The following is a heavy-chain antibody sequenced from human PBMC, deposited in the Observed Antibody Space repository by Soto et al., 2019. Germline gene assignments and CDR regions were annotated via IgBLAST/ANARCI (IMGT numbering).Heavy chain of an antibody. V-gene: IGHV1-69*04. CDR1: GGFYSIKT. Sequence: QVQLVQSGAEVKKPGSSVKVSCKASGGFYSIKTISWVRQAPGQGLEWMGRIIPLVHIINNAQKFRGRVATSADKSTSTADMALSSVKSDDTAIYFCARERRRDDSNTFEALEVWGQGTMVTVSS. CDR3: ARERRRDDSNTFEALEV. D-gene: IGHD3-22*01. CDR2: IIPLVHII. J-gene: IGHJ3*01.